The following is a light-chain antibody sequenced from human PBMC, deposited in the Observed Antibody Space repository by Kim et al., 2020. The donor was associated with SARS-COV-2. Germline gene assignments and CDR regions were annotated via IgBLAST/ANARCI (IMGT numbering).Light chain of an antibody. CDR3: QKYHHSPIT. CDR2: AAS. CDR1: PSVSSNY. Sequence: EIVLTQSPGTLSLSPGERVTLSCRASPSVSSNYLAWYQQKPGQAPRLLIFAASSRATGIPDRFSGSGSGTDFTLTISRLEPEDFAVYYCQKYHHSPITFGQRTRRGI. J-gene: IGKJ5*01. V-gene: IGKV3-20*01.